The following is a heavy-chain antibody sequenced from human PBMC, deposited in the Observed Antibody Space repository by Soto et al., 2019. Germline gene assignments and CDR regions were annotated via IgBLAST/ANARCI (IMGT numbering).Heavy chain of an antibody. CDR2: IWYDGSNK. CDR3: ARDLRVASIGDY. V-gene: IGHV3-33*01. D-gene: IGHD2-8*02. J-gene: IGHJ4*02. CDR1: GFTFSSYG. Sequence: GGSLRLSCAASGFTFSSYGMHWVRQAPGKGLEWVAVIWYDGSNKYYADSVKGRFTISRDNSKNTLDLQMNSLRAEDTAVYYCARDLRVASIGDYWGQGTLVTVSS.